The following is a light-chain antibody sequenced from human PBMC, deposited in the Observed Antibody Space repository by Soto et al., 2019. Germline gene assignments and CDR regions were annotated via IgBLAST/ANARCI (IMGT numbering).Light chain of an antibody. CDR1: QYVSNK. CDR3: KQYKEWPPFT. J-gene: IGKJ5*01. CDR2: GAS. Sequence: EIVMTQSPATLSVSPGETATLSCRASQYVSNKVAWYQQKPGQAPSLLILGASTRATGVPARFSGSGSGTEFTLSISSLQSEDFAVYYCKQYKEWPPFTVGQGTRLEIK. V-gene: IGKV3-15*01.